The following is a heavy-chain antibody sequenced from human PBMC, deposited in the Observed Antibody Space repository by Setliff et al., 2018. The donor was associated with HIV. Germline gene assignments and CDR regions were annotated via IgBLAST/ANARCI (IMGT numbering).Heavy chain of an antibody. V-gene: IGHV1-18*01. CDR3: ARVAGGDIVVVVAATPYYYYMDV. Sequence: ASVKVSCKASGYTFTSYGISWVRQAPGQGLEWMGWISAYNGNTNYAQKLQGRVTMTTDTFTSTAYMELRSLRSDDTAVYYCARVAGGDIVVVVAATPYYYYMDVWGKGTTVTVSS. CDR2: ISAYNGNT. CDR1: GYTFTSYG. J-gene: IGHJ6*03. D-gene: IGHD2-15*01.